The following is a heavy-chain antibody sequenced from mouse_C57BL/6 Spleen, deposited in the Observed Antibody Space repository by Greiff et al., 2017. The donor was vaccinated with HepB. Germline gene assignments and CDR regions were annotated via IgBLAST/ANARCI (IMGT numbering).Heavy chain of an antibody. J-gene: IGHJ4*01. CDR2: IWSGGST. D-gene: IGHD1-1*01. CDR1: GFSLTSYG. Sequence: QVQLKESGPGLVQPSQRLSITCTVSGFSLTSYGVHWVRQSPGKGLEWLGVIWSGGSTDYNAAFISRLSISKDNSKSQVFFKMNSLQADDTAIYYCARNFPTVVAPYAMDYWGQGTSVTVSS. V-gene: IGHV2-2*01. CDR3: ARNFPTVVAPYAMDY.